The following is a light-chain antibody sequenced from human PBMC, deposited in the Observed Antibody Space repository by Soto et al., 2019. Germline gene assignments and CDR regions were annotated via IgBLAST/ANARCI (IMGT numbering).Light chain of an antibody. V-gene: IGLV2-14*03. CDR3: SSYTLIPYPT. J-gene: IGLJ1*01. CDR1: SSDVGAYDY. Sequence: QSALTQPASVSGSPGQSITISCTGTSSDVGAYDYVSWYQQHPDKAPKLMIYEVSNRPSGVSNRFSGSKSVNTATLTISGLQTEYLTIYQPSSYTLIPYPTFG. CDR2: EVS.